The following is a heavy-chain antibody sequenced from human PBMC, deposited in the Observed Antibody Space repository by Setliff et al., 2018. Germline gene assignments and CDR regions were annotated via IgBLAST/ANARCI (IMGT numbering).Heavy chain of an antibody. V-gene: IGHV1-18*01. CDR1: GYNFITFG. CDR2: ISPYNGNT. D-gene: IGHD5-12*01. CDR3: VRGPGPSVVVAMPFDR. J-gene: IGHJ4*02. Sequence: VASVKVSCKTSGYNFITFGISWVRQAPGQGLEWMGWISPYNGNTNYAQKFQGRVTMTTDSSTTTVYMEVTSLRSDDTAVYYCVRGPGPSVVVAMPFDRWGQGTQVTVSS.